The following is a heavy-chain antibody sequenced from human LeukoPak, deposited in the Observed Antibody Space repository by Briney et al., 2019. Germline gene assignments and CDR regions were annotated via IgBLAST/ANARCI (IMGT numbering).Heavy chain of an antibody. J-gene: IGHJ4*02. CDR2: IYSDGTT. Sequence: SETLSLTCTVSGDSLTSGSYSWGWIRQTPGKGLEWIGNIYSDGTTSYNPSVKSRVTMSVDTSKNQFSLKLNSVTAADTAVYYCGRDSGFWLYWGQGTLVTVSS. CDR3: GRDSGFWLY. D-gene: IGHD3-22*01. V-gene: IGHV4-39*07. CDR1: GDSLTSGSYS.